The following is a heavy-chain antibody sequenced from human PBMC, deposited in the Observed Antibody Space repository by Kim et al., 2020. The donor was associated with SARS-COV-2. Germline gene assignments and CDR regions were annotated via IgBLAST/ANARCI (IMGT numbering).Heavy chain of an antibody. CDR2: R. D-gene: IGHD2-21*02. V-gene: IGHV3-30*03. Sequence: RDYSDSVKGRFTISRDNSKNTLFLEISSLSSADSAMYYCARVTTGTFDYWGQGTLVTVSS. J-gene: IGHJ4*02. CDR3: ARVTTGTFDY.